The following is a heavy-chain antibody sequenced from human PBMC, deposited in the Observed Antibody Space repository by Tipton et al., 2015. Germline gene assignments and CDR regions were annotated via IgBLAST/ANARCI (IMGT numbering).Heavy chain of an antibody. V-gene: IGHV1-69*01. D-gene: IGHD2-2*01. CDR3: ARETQGRYCTSSSCPGLDY. CDR2: IIPLFGSA. CDR1: GYTFTNYD. Sequence: QVQLVQSGPEVKKPGASVNVSCKASGYTFTNYDVNWVRQAPGQGLEWMGGIIPLFGSAYYAQKFQGRVTITADESTTTAYMHLSSLTSEDTAVYYCARETQGRYCTSSSCPGLDYWGQGTLVTVSS. J-gene: IGHJ4*02.